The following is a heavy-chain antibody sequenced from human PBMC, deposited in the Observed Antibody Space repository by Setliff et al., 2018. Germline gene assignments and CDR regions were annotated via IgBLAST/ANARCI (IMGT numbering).Heavy chain of an antibody. Sequence: GGSLRLSCAGSGFTFSVNYMSWTRQAPGRGLEWISYISRGGNTIYYADSVKGRFTISRDNSKNTLYLQMNSLRAEDTAIYYCVKRQDSGGSHPVVDYWGQGILVTVSS. CDR2: ISRGGNTI. CDR1: GFTFSVNY. J-gene: IGHJ4*02. CDR3: VKRQDSGGSHPVVDY. D-gene: IGHD4-17*01. V-gene: IGHV3-11*01.